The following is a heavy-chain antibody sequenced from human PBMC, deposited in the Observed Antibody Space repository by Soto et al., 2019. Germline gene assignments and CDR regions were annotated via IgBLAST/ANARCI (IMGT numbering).Heavy chain of an antibody. CDR1: GYTFTSYG. J-gene: IGHJ5*02. CDR3: ARGLWRITMVRGAEYNLLDP. D-gene: IGHD3-10*01. Sequence: ASVKVSCKASGYTFTSYGISWVRQAPGQGLEWMGWISAYNGNTNYAQKLQGRVTMTTDTSTSTAYMELRSLRSDDTAVYYCARGLWRITMVRGAEYNLLDPWGQGTLVTVSS. V-gene: IGHV1-18*01. CDR2: ISAYNGNT.